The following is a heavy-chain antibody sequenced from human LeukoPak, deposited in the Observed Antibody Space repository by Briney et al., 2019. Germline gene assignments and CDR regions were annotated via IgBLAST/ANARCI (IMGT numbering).Heavy chain of an antibody. CDR1: GFTFSSYE. V-gene: IGHV3-48*03. D-gene: IGHD6-19*01. CDR2: ISSSGSTI. J-gene: IGHJ4*02. Sequence: GGSLRLSCAASGFTFSSYEMNWVRQAPGKGLGWVSYISSSGSTIYYADSVKGRFTISRDNAKNSLYLQMNSLRAEDTAVYYCARDNTAGSSFDYWGQGTLVTVSS. CDR3: ARDNTAGSSFDY.